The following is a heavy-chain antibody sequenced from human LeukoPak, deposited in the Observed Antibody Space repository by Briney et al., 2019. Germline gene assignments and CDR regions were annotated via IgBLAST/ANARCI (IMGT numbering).Heavy chain of an antibody. CDR2: IIGSGSST. CDR3: AELGITMIGGV. CDR1: GFTFSSYG. J-gene: IGHJ6*04. D-gene: IGHD3-10*02. V-gene: IGHV3-23*01. Sequence: GGTLRLSRAASGFTFSSYGMSWVRQAPGKGLQWVSVIIGSGSSTYYADSVKGRFTISRDNARNTLYLQMNSLRAEDTAVYYCAELGITMIGGVWGKGTTVTISS.